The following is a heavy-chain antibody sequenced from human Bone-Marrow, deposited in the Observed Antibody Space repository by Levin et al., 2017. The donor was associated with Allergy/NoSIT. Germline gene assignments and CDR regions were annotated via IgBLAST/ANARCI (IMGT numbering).Heavy chain of an antibody. CDR2: MKSRGSGGTI. CDR3: AHDGSGYYRLNS. J-gene: IGHJ4*02. CDR1: GLKFSDAW. D-gene: IGHD3-22*01. Sequence: SCAVSGLKFSDAWMSWVRQAPGKGLEWVGRMKSRGSGGTIDDAAPVKGRFTISRDDSKNTLYLHMNSLKTEDTAVYYCAHDGSGYYRLNSWGQGTLVTVSS. V-gene: IGHV3-15*01.